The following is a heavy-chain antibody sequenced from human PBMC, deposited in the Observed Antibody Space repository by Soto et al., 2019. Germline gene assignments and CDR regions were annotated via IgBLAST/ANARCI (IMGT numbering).Heavy chain of an antibody. V-gene: IGHV1-18*01. D-gene: IGHD4-17*01. CDR3: ARDPHGYGDYVWGALWFDP. J-gene: IGHJ5*02. CDR2: ISAYNGNT. Sequence: QVQLVQSGAEVKKPGASVKVSCKASGYTFTSYGISWVRQAPGQGLEWMGWISAYNGNTNYAQKLEGTVTITTDTSSSTAYMQLTGLSSDDTAVYCRARDPHGYGDYVWGALWFDPWGQGTLVTVSS. CDR1: GYTFTSYG.